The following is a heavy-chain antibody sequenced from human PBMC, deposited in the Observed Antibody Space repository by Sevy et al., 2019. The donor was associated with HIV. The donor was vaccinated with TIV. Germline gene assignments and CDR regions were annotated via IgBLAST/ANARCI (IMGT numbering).Heavy chain of an antibody. Sequence: ASVKVSCKASEYTFTDYYLHWVRQAPGQGLEWMGWINPNNDGTNYAQKFQGRVTMTRDTSISTAYMELNRLRSEDTAVYYCAGAGPNWGWPSTVNFYYYYMDVWGKGTTVTVSS. CDR2: INPNNDGT. CDR1: EYTFTDYY. J-gene: IGHJ6*03. CDR3: AGAGPNWGWPSTVNFYYYYMDV. D-gene: IGHD7-27*01. V-gene: IGHV1-2*02.